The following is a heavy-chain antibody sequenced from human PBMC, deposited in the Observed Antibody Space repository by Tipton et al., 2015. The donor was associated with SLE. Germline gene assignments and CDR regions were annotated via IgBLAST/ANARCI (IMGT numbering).Heavy chain of an antibody. Sequence: SLRLSCAASGFTFSSYAMHWVRQAPGKGLEWVAVISYDGSNKYYADSVKGRFTISRDNSKNTLYLQMNSLRAEDTAVYYCARTGGYDSSGFNWFDPWGQGTLVTVSS. J-gene: IGHJ5*02. CDR3: ARTGGYDSSGFNWFDP. CDR1: GFTFSSYA. D-gene: IGHD3-22*01. V-gene: IGHV3-30-3*01. CDR2: ISYDGSNK.